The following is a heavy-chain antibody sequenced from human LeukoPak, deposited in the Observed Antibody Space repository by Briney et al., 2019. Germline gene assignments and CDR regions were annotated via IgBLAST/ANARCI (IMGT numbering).Heavy chain of an antibody. V-gene: IGHV3-33*06. J-gene: IGHJ6*03. CDR2: IWHDGSNK. CDR3: AKGGDAYTEFYYYYMDV. Sequence: GGSLRLSCAASGFTFSDYGLHWVRQAPGKGLEWVALIWHDGSNKYYADSVMGRFTISRDNSKNTLYLQMNSLRAEDTAMYYCAKGGDAYTEFYYYYMDVWGKGTTVTVYS. D-gene: IGHD5-24*01. CDR1: GFTFSDYG.